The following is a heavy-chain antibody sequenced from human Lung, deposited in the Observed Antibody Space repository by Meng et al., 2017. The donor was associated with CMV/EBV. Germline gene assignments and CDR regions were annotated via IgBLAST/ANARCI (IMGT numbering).Heavy chain of an antibody. D-gene: IGHD3-3*01. CDR3: ARGVGSYDFWSAYSYYYGLDV. J-gene: IGHJ6*02. CDR2: ISSSDYI. CDR1: GFTFSDYS. V-gene: IGHV3-21*01. Sequence: GESLKISCTASGFTFSDYSMNWVRQAPGKGLEWVSSISSSDYIYYADSVRGRFTISRDNAKHSLYLQMNSLRAEDTAVYYCARGVGSYDFWSAYSYYYGLDVWGQGNXVXVSS.